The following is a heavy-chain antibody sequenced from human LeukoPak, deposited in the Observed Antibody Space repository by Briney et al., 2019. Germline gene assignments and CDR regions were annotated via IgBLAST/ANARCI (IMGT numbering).Heavy chain of an antibody. CDR1: GGSIFSSNSY. CDR2: IYYSGNT. CDR3: ARGFGEQLVHYFQH. Sequence: SETLSLTCTVSGGSIFSSNSYWGWIRQPPGKGLEWIGSIYYSGNTNYNPSLKSRVTISVDTSKNQFSLKLSSVTAADTAVYYCARGFGEQLVHYFQHWGQGTLVTVSS. V-gene: IGHV4-39*07. J-gene: IGHJ1*01. D-gene: IGHD6-6*01.